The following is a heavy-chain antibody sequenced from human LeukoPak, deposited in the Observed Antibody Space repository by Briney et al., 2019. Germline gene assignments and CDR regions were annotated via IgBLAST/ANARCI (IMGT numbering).Heavy chain of an antibody. Sequence: ASVKVSCKASGGTFTSYAIIWVRQAPGQGLEWMGRIIPILGIANYAQKFQGRVTITADKSTSTAYMELSSLRSEDTAVYFCARDHCTSSGCYEDYYYGLDVWGQGTTVTVSS. V-gene: IGHV1-69*04. J-gene: IGHJ6*02. CDR3: ARDHCTSSGCYEDYYYGLDV. D-gene: IGHD2-2*01. CDR2: IIPILGIA. CDR1: GGTFTSYA.